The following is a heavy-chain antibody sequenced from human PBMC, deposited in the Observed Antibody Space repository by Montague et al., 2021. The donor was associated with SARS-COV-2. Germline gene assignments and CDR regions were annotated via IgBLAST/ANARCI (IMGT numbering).Heavy chain of an antibody. Sequence: ALVKPTQTLTLTCTFSGFSLSTSGMCVSWIRQPPGKALGWLALIDWDDDKYYSTSLKTRLTISKDTSKNQVVLTMTNMDPVDTATYYCARMTTVTYPYYYYYGMDVWGQGTTVTVSS. D-gene: IGHD4-11*01. J-gene: IGHJ6*02. CDR3: ARMTTVTYPYYYYYGMDV. CDR2: IDWDDDK. CDR1: GFSLSTSGMC. V-gene: IGHV2-70*01.